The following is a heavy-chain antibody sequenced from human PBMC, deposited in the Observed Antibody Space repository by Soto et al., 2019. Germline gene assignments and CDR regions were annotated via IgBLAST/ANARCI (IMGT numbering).Heavy chain of an antibody. CDR3: AREVVAYQDDYFDY. J-gene: IGHJ4*02. V-gene: IGHV3-13*01. D-gene: IGHD2-15*01. CDR2: IGTAGDT. Sequence: EVHLVESGGGLVQPGGSLRLSCAASGFTFSGYDMHWVRHATGKGLEWVSAIGTAGDTYYPGSVKGRFTISRENAKNSLYLQMNSLRAEDTAVYYCAREVVAYQDDYFDYWGQGTLVTVSS. CDR1: GFTFSGYD.